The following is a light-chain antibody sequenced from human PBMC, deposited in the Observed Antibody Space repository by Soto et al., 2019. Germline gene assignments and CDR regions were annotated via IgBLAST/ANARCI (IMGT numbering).Light chain of an antibody. CDR3: TSYTGSSTHV. J-gene: IGLJ1*01. Sequence: QSALTQPASVSGSPGQSVTISCTGTNSDVGAYNYVSWYQQYPGKAPRVIIFEVRKRPSGVSDRFSGSKSGDTASLTISGLQAEDEADYYCTSYTGSSTHVFGTGTKLTVL. CDR2: EVR. CDR1: NSDVGAYNY. V-gene: IGLV2-14*01.